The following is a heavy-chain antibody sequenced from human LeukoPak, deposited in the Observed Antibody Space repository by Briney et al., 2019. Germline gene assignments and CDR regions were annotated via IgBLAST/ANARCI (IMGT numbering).Heavy chain of an antibody. CDR3: ATHSYYYGLGSYPHYLDY. Sequence: GGSLRLSCAASGFTFSSYWMHWVRQAPGKGLVWVSRISSDGSTTIHADSVKGRFTISRDNARNSLYLQMNSLRTEDTALYYCATHSYYYGLGSYPHYLDYWGQGTLVTVSA. J-gene: IGHJ4*02. V-gene: IGHV3-74*01. CDR2: ISSDGSTT. D-gene: IGHD3-10*01. CDR1: GFTFSSYW.